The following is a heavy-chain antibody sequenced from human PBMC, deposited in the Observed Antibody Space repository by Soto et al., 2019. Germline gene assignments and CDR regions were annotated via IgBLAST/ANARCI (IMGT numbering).Heavy chain of an antibody. J-gene: IGHJ4*02. CDR3: ARSLLRRETLTGPFDY. D-gene: IGHD3-9*01. CDR2: ISSSSSYI. Sequence: LRLSCAASGFTFSSYSMNWVRQAPGKGLEWVSSISSSSSYIYYADSVKGRFTISRDNAKNSLYLQMNSLRAEDTAVYYCARSLLRRETLTGPFDYWGQGTLVTVSS. CDR1: GFTFSSYS. V-gene: IGHV3-21*01.